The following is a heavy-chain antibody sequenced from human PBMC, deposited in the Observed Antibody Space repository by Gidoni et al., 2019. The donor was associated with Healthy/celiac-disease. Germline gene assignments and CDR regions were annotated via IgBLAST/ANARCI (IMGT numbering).Heavy chain of an antibody. CDR1: GGSISSYY. J-gene: IGHJ5*02. CDR2: IYYSGST. Sequence: QVQLQDSGPGLVKPSETLSLPCTVSGGSISSYYWSWIRQPPGKGLEWIGYIYYSGSTNYNPSLKSRVTISVDTSKNQFSLKLSSVTAADTAVYYCARDPGYNWFDPWGQGTLVTVSS. CDR3: ARDPGYNWFDP. V-gene: IGHV4-59*01.